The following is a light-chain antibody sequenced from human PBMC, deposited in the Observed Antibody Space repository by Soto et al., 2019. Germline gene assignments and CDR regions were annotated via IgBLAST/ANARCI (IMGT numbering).Light chain of an antibody. V-gene: IGLV2-14*01. J-gene: IGLJ2*01. CDR3: CSYTSSTTPL. CDR1: SSDVGGYHY. Sequence: QSVLTQPASVSGSPGQSITISCTGSSSDVGGYHYVSWYQQYPGEAPELVISEVSNRPSGVSNRFSGSKSGNTASLTISGLQAEDEADYYCCSYTSSTTPLFGGGTKVTVL. CDR2: EVS.